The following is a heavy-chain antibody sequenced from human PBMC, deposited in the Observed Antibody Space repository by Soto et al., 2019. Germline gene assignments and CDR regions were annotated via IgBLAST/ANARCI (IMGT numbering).Heavy chain of an antibody. Sequence: PGGSLRLSCAASGFTFSSYWMSWVRQAPGKGREWMANIKQDGSEKYYMDSVKGRFTISRDNAKNSLYLQMNSLRAEDTAVYYCARDRPANYYYYGMDVWGQGTTVTVSS. CDR3: ARDRPANYYYYGMDV. J-gene: IGHJ6*02. V-gene: IGHV3-7*01. CDR2: IKQDGSEK. CDR1: GFTFSSYW.